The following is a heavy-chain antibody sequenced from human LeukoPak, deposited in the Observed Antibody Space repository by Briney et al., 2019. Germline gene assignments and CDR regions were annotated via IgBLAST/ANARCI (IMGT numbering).Heavy chain of an antibody. D-gene: IGHD1-26*01. V-gene: IGHV3-48*04. CDR1: GFTFSSYS. CDR2: ISSSGSTI. J-gene: IGHJ4*02. CDR3: ARAYSGSYRYFDY. Sequence: GGSLRLSCAASGFTFSSYSMNWVRQAPGQGLEWVSYISSSGSTIYYADSVKGRFTISRDNAKNSLYLQMNSLRAEDTAVYYCARAYSGSYRYFDYWGQGTLVTVSS.